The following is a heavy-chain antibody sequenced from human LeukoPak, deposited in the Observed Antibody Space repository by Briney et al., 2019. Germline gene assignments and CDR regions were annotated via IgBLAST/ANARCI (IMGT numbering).Heavy chain of an antibody. Sequence: GGSLRLSCGASGFIVSTYSMTWVRQAPGKGLEWVANIKEDGSEKYYVDSLKGRFTISRDNAKNSLYLQMNSLRAEDTAVYYCVGGGGTFVYWGQGTLVTVSS. D-gene: IGHD1-1*01. V-gene: IGHV3-7*05. CDR1: GFIVSTYS. J-gene: IGHJ4*02. CDR3: VGGGGTFVY. CDR2: IKEDGSEK.